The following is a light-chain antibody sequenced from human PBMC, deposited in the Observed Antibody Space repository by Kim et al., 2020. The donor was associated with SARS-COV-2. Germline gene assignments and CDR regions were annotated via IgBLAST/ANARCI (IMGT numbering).Light chain of an antibody. CDR2: QDS. CDR1: RLGDKY. CDR3: QAWDSSTAA. V-gene: IGLV3-1*01. J-gene: IGLJ3*02. Sequence: VSTGQTASVTCSGDRLGDKYACWYQQKTGQSPVLVIYQDSKRPSGIPERFSGSNSGNTATLTISGTQAMDEADYYCQAWDSSTAAFGGGTQLTVL.